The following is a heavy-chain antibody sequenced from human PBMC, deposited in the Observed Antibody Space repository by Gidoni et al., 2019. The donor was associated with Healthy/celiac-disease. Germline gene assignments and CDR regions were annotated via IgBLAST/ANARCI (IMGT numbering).Heavy chain of an antibody. CDR2: ISSSSSYI. J-gene: IGHJ4*02. CDR3: ARSKSTTVTPEKHRRERSIDY. D-gene: IGHD4-17*01. Sequence: EVQLVESGGGLVKPGGSLRLCGAASGFTFSSNSMNWVRQAPGKGLGWVTSISSSSSYIYYADSVKGRFTISRDNAKNSLYLQMTSLRAEDTAVYYCARSKSTTVTPEKHRRERSIDYWGQGTLVTVSS. V-gene: IGHV3-21*01. CDR1: GFTFSSNS.